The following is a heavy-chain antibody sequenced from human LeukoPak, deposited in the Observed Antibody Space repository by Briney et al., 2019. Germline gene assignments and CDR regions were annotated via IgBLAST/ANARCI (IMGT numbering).Heavy chain of an antibody. J-gene: IGHJ4*02. CDR2: INHSGST. D-gene: IGHD4-17*01. Sequence: PSETLSLTCAVYGGSFSGYYWSWIRQPPGKGLEWIGEINHSGSTNYNPSLKSRVTISVDTSKNQFSLKLNSVTAADTAVYYCARYPLRFYYFDYWGQGTLVTVSS. V-gene: IGHV4-34*01. CDR1: GGSFSGYY. CDR3: ARYPLRFYYFDY.